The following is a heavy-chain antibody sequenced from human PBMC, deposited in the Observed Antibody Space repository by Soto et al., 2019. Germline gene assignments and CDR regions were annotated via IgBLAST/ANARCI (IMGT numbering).Heavy chain of an antibody. CDR3: ARVCVGDLAY. CDR1: GYTFSSYG. V-gene: IGHV1-18*01. Sequence: QVQLVQSGGEVKQPGASVKVSCKTSGYTFSSYGISWVRQAPGQGLECMGWISGYNGDTKYVQKLQGRVTLTTDTSTNTAYMWGRTRRSDDTDVYYCARVCVGDLAYWGQGTLVTVSS. CDR2: ISGYNGDT. J-gene: IGHJ4*02. D-gene: IGHD2-21*02.